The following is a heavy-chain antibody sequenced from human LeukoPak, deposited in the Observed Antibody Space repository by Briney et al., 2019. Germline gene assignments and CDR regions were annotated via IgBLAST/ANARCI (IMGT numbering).Heavy chain of an antibody. V-gene: IGHV3-30*03. CDR2: ISYNEISK. D-gene: IGHD4-17*01. CDR3: TRNPYGDYWFDY. Sequence: GGSLRLSCAASGFTFSSYAMSWVRQAPGKGLEWVAIISYNEISKYYTDSVKGRFTISRDNSKNTLYLQMNSLRAEDTAVYYCTRNPYGDYWFDYWGQGTLVTVSS. CDR1: GFTFSSYA. J-gene: IGHJ4*02.